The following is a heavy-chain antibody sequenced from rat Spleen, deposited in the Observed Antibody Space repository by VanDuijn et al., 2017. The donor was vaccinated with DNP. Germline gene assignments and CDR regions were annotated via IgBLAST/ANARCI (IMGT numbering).Heavy chain of an antibody. J-gene: IGHJ4*01. CDR2: IIHDGKRT. V-gene: IGHV5S10*01. D-gene: IGHD1-1*01. CDR1: GFTFSDYY. CDR3: IRRAVVTGAMDA. Sequence: EVQLVESGGGLVQPGRSLKLSCVASGFTFSDYYMAWVRQAPTKGLEWVATIIHDGKRTYYGDSVKGRFTISRDNAKDTLDLQMNSLRSEETATYYCIRRAVVTGAMDAWGQGTAVAVSS.